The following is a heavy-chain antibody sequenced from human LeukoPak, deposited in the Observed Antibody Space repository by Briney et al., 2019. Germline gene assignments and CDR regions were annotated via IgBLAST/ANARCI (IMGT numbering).Heavy chain of an antibody. Sequence: ASVKVSCKASGGTFSSYATSWVRQAPGQGLEWMGRIIPIFGTANYAQKFQGRVTITTDESTSTAYMELSSLRSEDTAVYYCARDLEIAAAGTTLDYWGQGTLVTVSS. CDR2: IIPIFGTA. J-gene: IGHJ4*02. V-gene: IGHV1-69*05. CDR1: GGTFSSYA. D-gene: IGHD6-13*01. CDR3: ARDLEIAAAGTTLDY.